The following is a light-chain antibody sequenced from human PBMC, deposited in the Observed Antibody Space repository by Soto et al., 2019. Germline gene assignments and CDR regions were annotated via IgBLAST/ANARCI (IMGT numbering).Light chain of an antibody. CDR1: RSNIGVNY. CDR3: GTWDNSLSAGL. CDR2: DNV. J-gene: IGLJ2*01. V-gene: IGLV1-51*01. Sequence: QSVLTQPPSVSAAPGQKVTISCSGSRSNIGVNYVSWYQQFPGAAPQLVIYDNVKRSPGIPDRFSGSKSGTSATLGITGLQTGDEADYYCGTWDNSLSAGLFGAGTKLTVL.